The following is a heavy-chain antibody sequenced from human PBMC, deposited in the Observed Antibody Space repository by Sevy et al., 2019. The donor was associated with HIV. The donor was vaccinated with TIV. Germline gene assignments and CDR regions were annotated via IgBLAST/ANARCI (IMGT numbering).Heavy chain of an antibody. V-gene: IGHV3-48*02. CDR1: GLTFSSYS. CDR3: FLTYYYDSSGYADFDY. Sequence: GGSLRLSCAASGLTFSSYSMNWVRQAPGKGLEWVSYISNSGSTKHYADSVEGRFTISRDNAKNSLYLHMNSLRDEDTAVYYCFLTYYYDSSGYADFDYWGQGTLVTVSS. D-gene: IGHD3-22*01. J-gene: IGHJ4*02. CDR2: ISNSGSTK.